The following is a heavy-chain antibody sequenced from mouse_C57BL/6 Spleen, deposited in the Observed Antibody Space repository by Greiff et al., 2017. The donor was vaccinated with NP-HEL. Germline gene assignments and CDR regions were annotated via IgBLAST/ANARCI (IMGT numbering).Heavy chain of an antibody. V-gene: IGHV1-69*01. J-gene: IGHJ2*01. Sequence: QVQLQQPGAELVMPGASVKLSCKASGYTFTSYWMHWVKQRPGQGLEWIGEIDPSDSYTNYNQKFKGKSTLTVDKSSSTAYMQLSSLTSEDSAVYYCARGGTGTEDYWGQGTTLTVSS. D-gene: IGHD4-1*01. CDR3: ARGGTGTEDY. CDR1: GYTFTSYW. CDR2: IDPSDSYT.